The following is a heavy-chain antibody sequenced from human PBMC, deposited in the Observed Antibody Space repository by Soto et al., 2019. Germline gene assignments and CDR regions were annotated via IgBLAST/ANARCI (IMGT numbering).Heavy chain of an antibody. CDR2: INHSGST. CDR1: GGSFSGYY. Sequence: QVQLQQWGAGLLKPSETLSLTCAVYGGSFSGYYWSWIRQPPGKGLEWIGEINHSGSTNYNPSLKSRVTPSVDTSKNQFPLKLSSVNAADTAVYYCARALGYCSSTSCYVRYYYYMAVWGKGTTVTVSS. D-gene: IGHD2-2*01. V-gene: IGHV4-34*01. CDR3: ARALGYCSSTSCYVRYYYYMAV. J-gene: IGHJ6*03.